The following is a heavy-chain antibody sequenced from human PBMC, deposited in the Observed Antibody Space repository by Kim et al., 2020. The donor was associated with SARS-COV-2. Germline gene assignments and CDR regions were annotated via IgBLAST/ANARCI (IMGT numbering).Heavy chain of an antibody. CDR3: AASSDNWNPTFDY. V-gene: IGHV3-33*01. Sequence: GGSLRLSCAASGFTFSSYGMHWVRQAPGKGLEWVAVIWYDGSNKYYADSVKGRFTISRDNSKNTLYLQMNSLRAEDTAVYYCAASSDNWNPTFDYWGQGTLVTVSS. CDR1: GFTFSSYG. J-gene: IGHJ4*02. D-gene: IGHD1-20*01. CDR2: IWYDGSNK.